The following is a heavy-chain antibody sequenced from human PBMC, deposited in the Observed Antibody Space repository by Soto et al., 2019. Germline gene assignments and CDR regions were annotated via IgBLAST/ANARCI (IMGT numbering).Heavy chain of an antibody. D-gene: IGHD4-17*01. J-gene: IGHJ6*02. CDR1: GGAFSSYA. Sequence: ASVKVSCKAAGGAFSSYAISGVRQAPGQGLEWMGGIIPIFGTANYAQQFQGRVTITADESTSTAYMELSSMRSEDTAVYYCARVAYGDYEGWYYYYGMDVWGQGTTVTVSS. V-gene: IGHV1-69*13. CDR2: IIPIFGTA. CDR3: ARVAYGDYEGWYYYYGMDV.